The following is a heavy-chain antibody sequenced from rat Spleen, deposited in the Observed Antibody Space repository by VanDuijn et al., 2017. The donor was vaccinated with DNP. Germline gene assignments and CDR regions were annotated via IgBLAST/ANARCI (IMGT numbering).Heavy chain of an antibody. CDR2: INYSGTT. CDR3: AEWGPHTVLTGN. J-gene: IGHJ2*01. V-gene: IGHV3-1*01. Sequence: EVQLQESGPGLVKPSQSLSLTCSVTGYSITSSYRWNWIRQFPGSKMEWIGHINYSGTTYYNPSLESRLSITRDTSKNQFFLHLNSITTEDTATYYCAEWGPHTVLTGNWGQGVMVTVSS. D-gene: IGHD2-5*01. CDR1: GYSITSSY.